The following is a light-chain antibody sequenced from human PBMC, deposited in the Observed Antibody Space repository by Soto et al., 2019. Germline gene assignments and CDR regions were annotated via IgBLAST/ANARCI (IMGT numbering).Light chain of an antibody. Sequence: DIQMTQSPSSLSASVGDRVTITCQAIHEIRKYLNWYQQKPVKAPKLLIYDASNLETGVPSRFTGSGSETDFTFTISRLPPEYIATYYCQQYENFPVTFGQGTRLESK. V-gene: IGKV1-33*01. CDR1: HEIRKY. J-gene: IGKJ5*01. CDR3: QQYENFPVT. CDR2: DAS.